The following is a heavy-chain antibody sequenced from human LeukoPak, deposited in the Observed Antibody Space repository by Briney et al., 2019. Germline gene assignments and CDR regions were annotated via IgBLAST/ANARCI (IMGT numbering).Heavy chain of an antibody. CDR2: IIPILGIA. D-gene: IGHD2-15*01. V-gene: IGHV1-69*04. Sequence: SVKVSCKASGGTFSSYAISWVRQAPGQGLEWMGRIIPILGIANYAQKFQGRVTITADKSTGTAYMELSSLRSEDTAVCYCARDREFQLGYCSGGSCYTSRWFDPWGQGTLVTVSS. CDR1: GGTFSSYA. CDR3: ARDREFQLGYCSGGSCYTSRWFDP. J-gene: IGHJ5*02.